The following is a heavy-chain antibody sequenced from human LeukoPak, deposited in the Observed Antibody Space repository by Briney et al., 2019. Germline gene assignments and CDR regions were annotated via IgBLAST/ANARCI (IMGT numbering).Heavy chain of an antibody. D-gene: IGHD6-19*01. CDR1: GYTFNSYG. Sequence: AASVKVSCKASGYTFNSYGISWVRQAPGQGLEWMGWINSYTGTTNYGQKFQGRVTMTTDTSMSTAYIELRSLRSDDTAVYYCARGKTIRVADPFDYWGQGTLVTVSS. J-gene: IGHJ4*02. CDR2: INSYTGTT. CDR3: ARGKTIRVADPFDY. V-gene: IGHV1-18*01.